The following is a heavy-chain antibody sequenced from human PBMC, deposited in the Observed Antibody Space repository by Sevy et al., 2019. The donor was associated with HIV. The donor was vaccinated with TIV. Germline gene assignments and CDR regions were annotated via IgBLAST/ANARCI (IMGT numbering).Heavy chain of an antibody. J-gene: IGHJ6*03. CDR3: AGGRGVDTAMVTSYYYYMDV. V-gene: IGHV1-69*06. Sequence: ASVKVSCKASGGTFSSYAISWVRQAPGQGLEWMGGIIPIFGTANYAQKFQGRVTFTADKSTSTAYMELSSLRSEDTAVYYCAGGRGVDTAMVTSYYYYMDVWGKGTTVTVSS. CDR2: IIPIFGTA. D-gene: IGHD5-18*01. CDR1: GGTFSSYA.